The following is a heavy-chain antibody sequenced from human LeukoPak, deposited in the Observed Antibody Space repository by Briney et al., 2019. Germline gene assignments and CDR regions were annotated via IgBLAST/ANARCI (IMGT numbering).Heavy chain of an antibody. Sequence: SETLSLTCTVSGGSISSYYWSWIRQPPGKGLEWIGYIYYSGSTNYNPSLKSRVTISVDTSKNQFPLKLSSVTAADTAVYYCARGKLLWFGELSPYYFDYWGQGTLVTVSS. CDR2: IYYSGST. V-gene: IGHV4-59*08. CDR1: GGSISSYY. D-gene: IGHD3-10*01. J-gene: IGHJ4*02. CDR3: ARGKLLWFGELSPYYFDY.